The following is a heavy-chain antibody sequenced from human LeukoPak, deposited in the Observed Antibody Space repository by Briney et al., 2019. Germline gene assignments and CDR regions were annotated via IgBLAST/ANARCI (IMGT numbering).Heavy chain of an antibody. J-gene: IGHJ4*02. CDR3: AREGRGYKVAKFDY. Sequence: RGSLRLSCAASGFTFSSYWMSWVRQAPGKGLEWVANIKQDGSEKYYVDSVKGRFTISRDNAKNSLYLQMNSLRAEDTAVYYCAREGRGYKVAKFDYWGQGTLVTVSS. D-gene: IGHD3-22*01. V-gene: IGHV3-7*01. CDR1: GFTFSSYW. CDR2: IKQDGSEK.